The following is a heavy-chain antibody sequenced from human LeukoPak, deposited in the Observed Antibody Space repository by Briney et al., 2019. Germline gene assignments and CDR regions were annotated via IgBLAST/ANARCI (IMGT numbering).Heavy chain of an antibody. CDR3: ARHPVDCSSTSCYLRGNWFDP. D-gene: IGHD2-2*01. Sequence: SETLSLTCTVSGGSISSSSYYWGWIRQPPGKGLEWIGSIYYSGSTYYNPSLKSRVTISVDTSKNQFSLKLSSVTAADTAVYYCARHPVDCSSTSCYLRGNWFDPWGQGTLVTVSS. CDR1: GGSISSSSYY. CDR2: IYYSGST. J-gene: IGHJ5*02. V-gene: IGHV4-39*01.